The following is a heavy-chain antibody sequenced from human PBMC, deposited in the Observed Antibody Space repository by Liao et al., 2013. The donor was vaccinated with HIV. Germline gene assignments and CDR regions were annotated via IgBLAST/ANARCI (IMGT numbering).Heavy chain of an antibody. D-gene: IGHD4-11*01. J-gene: IGHJ3*01. V-gene: IGHV4-39*07. CDR3: ARRKKDYRLVPLDAFDV. Sequence: QLQLQESGPGLVKPSETLSLTCTVSGGSISSGSYYWGWIRQPPGKGLEWIGSIYYSGSTYYNPSLKSRVTISVDTSKNQFSLKLTSVTAADTAVYYCARRKKDYRLVPLDAFDVWGQGTMVTVSS. CDR2: IYYSGST. CDR1: GGSISSGSYY.